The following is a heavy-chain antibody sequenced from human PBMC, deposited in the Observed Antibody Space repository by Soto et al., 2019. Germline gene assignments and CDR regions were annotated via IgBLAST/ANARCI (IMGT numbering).Heavy chain of an antibody. Sequence: QVQLVQSGAEVKKPGASVKVSCKASGYTFTSYGISWARQAPGQGLEWMGWISAKNGNTNYAQKLQGRVTMTKDTSASTAYMELRSLTSDDTAVYYCAKAGEYCSGGSCYPASPFDFWGQGTLVTVSS. CDR2: ISAKNGNT. CDR1: GYTFTSYG. D-gene: IGHD2-15*01. V-gene: IGHV1-18*04. CDR3: AKAGEYCSGGSCYPASPFDF. J-gene: IGHJ4*02.